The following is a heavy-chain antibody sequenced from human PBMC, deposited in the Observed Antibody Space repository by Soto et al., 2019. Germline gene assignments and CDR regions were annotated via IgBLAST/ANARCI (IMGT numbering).Heavy chain of an antibody. CDR3: ARGGATMVRGVTSLGY. CDR2: INHSGST. Sequence: QVQLQQWGAGLLKPSETLSLTCAVYGGSFSGYYWSWIRQPPGKGLEWIGEINHSGSTNYNPSLKSRVTISVDTSKNQFSLKLSSVTAADTTVYYSARGGATMVRGVTSLGYWGQGTLVTVSS. J-gene: IGHJ4*02. V-gene: IGHV4-34*01. CDR1: GGSFSGYY. D-gene: IGHD3-10*01.